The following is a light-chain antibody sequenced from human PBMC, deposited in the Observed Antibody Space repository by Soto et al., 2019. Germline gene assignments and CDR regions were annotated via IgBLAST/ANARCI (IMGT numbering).Light chain of an antibody. CDR1: QGISTW. CDR2: AAS. J-gene: IGKJ4*01. CDR3: QQANSFPQT. V-gene: IGKV1-12*01. Sequence: DIPMTQSPSSVSAAVGDRVTITCRASQGISTWLAWYQQKPGKAPKLLIYAASILQRGVPSRFGGSGSGTDFTLSISSLQPEDFATYYCQQANSFPQTFGGGTKLEIK.